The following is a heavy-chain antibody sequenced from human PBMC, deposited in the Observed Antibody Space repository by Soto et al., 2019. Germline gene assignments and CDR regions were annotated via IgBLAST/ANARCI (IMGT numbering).Heavy chain of an antibody. CDR2: IIPILGIA. D-gene: IGHD6-19*01. V-gene: IGHV1-69*02. Sequence: SVKVSCKASGGTFSSYTISWVRQAPGQGLEWMGRIIPILGIANYAQKFQGRVTITADKSTSTAYTELSSLRSEDTAVYYCPRKDNSGGTVYYLDYWGQETLVPVPS. CDR1: GGTFSSYT. J-gene: IGHJ4*02. CDR3: PRKDNSGGTVYYLDY.